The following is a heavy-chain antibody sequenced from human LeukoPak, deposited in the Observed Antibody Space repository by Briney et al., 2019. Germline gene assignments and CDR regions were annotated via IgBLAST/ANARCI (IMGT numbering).Heavy chain of an antibody. CDR1: GYSISSGYY. Sequence: SETLSLTCAVSGYSISSGYYWGWIRQPPGKGLEWIGNIYHSVTYYHPSLKSRVTISVDTSKNQFSPKLRSVTAADTAVYYCARSACSSTDCPNFDIWGQGTLVTVSS. V-gene: IGHV4-38-2*01. CDR2: IYHSVT. J-gene: IGHJ4*02. D-gene: IGHD2-2*01. CDR3: ARSACSSTDCPNFDI.